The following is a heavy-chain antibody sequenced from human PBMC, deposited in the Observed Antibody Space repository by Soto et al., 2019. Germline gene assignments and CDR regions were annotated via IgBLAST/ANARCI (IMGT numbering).Heavy chain of an antibody. J-gene: IGHJ4*02. V-gene: IGHV3-23*01. CDR1: GFAFSTYA. D-gene: IGHD4-17*01. CDR2: ISDSGSKT. CDR3: VKKKGPTDSDLQYFFDS. Sequence: EVQLLESGGGLAQPGESLGLSCAASGFAFSTYAMNWVPQIPGKGLEWVASISDSGSKTYYADSVKGRVTIYRDNSMNTVSLQMNNLRAEDTAVYYCVKKKGPTDSDLQYFFDSWGQGRLVTVSS.